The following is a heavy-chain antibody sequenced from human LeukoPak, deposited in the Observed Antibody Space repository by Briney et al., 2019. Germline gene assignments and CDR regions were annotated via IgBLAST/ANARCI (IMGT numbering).Heavy chain of an antibody. CDR3: AREVRYYYDSSGLDY. V-gene: IGHV4-59*08. J-gene: IGHJ4*02. D-gene: IGHD3-22*01. CDR1: GGSISSYY. Sequence: PSETLSLTCTVSGGSISSYYWSWIRQPPGKGLEWIGYIYYSGSTNYNPSLKSRVTISVDTSKNQFSLKLSSVTAADTAVYYCAREVRYYYDSSGLDYWGQGTLVTVSS. CDR2: IYYSGST.